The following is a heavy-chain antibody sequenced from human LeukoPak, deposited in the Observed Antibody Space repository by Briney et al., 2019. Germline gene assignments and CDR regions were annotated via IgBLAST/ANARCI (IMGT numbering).Heavy chain of an antibody. J-gene: IGHJ4*02. CDR2: INHSGST. Sequence: SETLSLTCAVYGGSFSGYYWSWIRQPPGKGLEWIGEINHSGSTNYNPSLKSRVTISVDTSKNQFSLKLSSVTAADTAVYYCARGKGAGSGSRLYGYWGQGTLVTVSS. CDR1: GGSFSGYY. CDR3: ARGKGAGSGSRLYGY. V-gene: IGHV4-34*01. D-gene: IGHD3-10*01.